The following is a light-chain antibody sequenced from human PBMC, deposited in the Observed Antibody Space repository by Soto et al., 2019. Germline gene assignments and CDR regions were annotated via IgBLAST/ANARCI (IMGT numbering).Light chain of an antibody. CDR3: QQYNNWPIT. Sequence: EIVMTQSPATLSVSPGARATLSCRASQSVNSNLAWYQQKPGQAPRLLIYGASTRATGLPARFSGSGSGTEFTLTISSLQSEDFAVYYCQQYNNWPITFGQGTRLEIK. CDR2: GAS. J-gene: IGKJ5*01. V-gene: IGKV3D-15*01. CDR1: QSVNSN.